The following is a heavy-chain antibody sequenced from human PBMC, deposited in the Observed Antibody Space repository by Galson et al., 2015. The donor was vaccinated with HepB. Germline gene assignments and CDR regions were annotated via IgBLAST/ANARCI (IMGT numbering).Heavy chain of an antibody. CDR1: GFTFSSYA. J-gene: IGHJ4*02. V-gene: IGHV3-64D*06. Sequence: SLRLSCAASGFTFSSYAMHWVRQAPGKGLEYVSAISSNGGSTYYADSVKGRFTISRDNSKNTLYLQMSSLRAEDTAVYYCVTLRAYGTFDYWGQGTLVAVSS. CDR2: ISSNGGST. D-gene: IGHD2-21*01. CDR3: VTLRAYGTFDY.